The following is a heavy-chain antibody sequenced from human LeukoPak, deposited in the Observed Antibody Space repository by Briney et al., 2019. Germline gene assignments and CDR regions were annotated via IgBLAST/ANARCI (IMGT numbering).Heavy chain of an antibody. CDR3: ATLGGSIDY. CDR1: GGFITSFY. Sequence: SETLSLTCSVSGGFITSFYWSWIRQSPGKGLECVGSMFSSGSATYNPSLKCRVTIAVDRSQSLFSMKLTSGTAADTAIYYCATLGGSIDYWGRGTLVAVSS. CDR2: MFSSGSA. D-gene: IGHD3-16*01. V-gene: IGHV4-59*08. J-gene: IGHJ4*02.